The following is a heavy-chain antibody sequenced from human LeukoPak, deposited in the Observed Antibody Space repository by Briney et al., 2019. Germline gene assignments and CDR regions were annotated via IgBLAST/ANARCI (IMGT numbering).Heavy chain of an antibody. CDR3: ARDLGGYYHN. CDR1: GFTFSNYA. J-gene: IGHJ4*02. CDR2: IYSGGST. V-gene: IGHV3-53*01. D-gene: IGHD3-22*01. Sequence: GGSLRLSCAASGFTFSNYAMSWVRQAPGKGLEWVSAIYSGGSTYYADSVKGRFTISRDNSKNTLYLQMNSLRAEDTAVYYCARDLGGYYHNWGQGTLVTVSS.